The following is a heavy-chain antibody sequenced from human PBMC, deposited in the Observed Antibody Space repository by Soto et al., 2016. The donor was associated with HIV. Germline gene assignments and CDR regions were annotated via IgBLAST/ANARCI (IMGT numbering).Heavy chain of an antibody. CDR2: IWSHGRRT. CDR3: ARGGYGDYGVLDY. V-gene: IGHV3-33*01. Sequence: VQLVESGGGVVQPGRSLRLSCAASKFTFNNYGMHWVRQSPGKGLEWVAVIWSHGRRTYYANSVKGRFTISRDNSKNTLYLQMNSLRAEDTALYYCARGGYGDYGVLDYWGQGTLVTVSS. CDR1: KFTFNNYG. J-gene: IGHJ4*02. D-gene: IGHD4-17*01.